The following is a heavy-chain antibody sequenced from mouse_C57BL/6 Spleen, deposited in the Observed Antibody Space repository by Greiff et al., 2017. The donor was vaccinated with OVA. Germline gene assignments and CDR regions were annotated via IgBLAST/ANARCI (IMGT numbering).Heavy chain of an antibody. CDR2: IRNKANGYTT. J-gene: IGHJ4*01. CDR3: ARFNWNYYAMDY. CDR1: GFTFTDYY. V-gene: IGHV7-3*01. D-gene: IGHD4-1*01. Sequence: EVQRVESGGGLVQPGGSLSLSCAASGFTFTDYYMSWVRQPPGKALEWLGFIRNKANGYTTEYSASVKGRFTISRDKSQSILYLQLNALRAEDSATYYCARFNWNYYAMDYWGQGTSVTVSS.